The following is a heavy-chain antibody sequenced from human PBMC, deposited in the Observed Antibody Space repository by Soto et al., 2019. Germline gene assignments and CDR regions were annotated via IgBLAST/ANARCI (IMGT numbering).Heavy chain of an antibody. Sequence: EVQLVESGGGLVQPGGSLRLSCAASGFSFSDHYMDWVRQAPGKVMEWVGRTRNKAYRDTTEYSASLRGSFTGSRDDSKDSLYLQMNSLKTEGTAVYYWATFIPSSKWSGFDSWCQGTLVTVSS. CDR2: TRNKAYRDTT. CDR3: ATFIPSSKWSGFDS. CDR1: GFSFSDHY. D-gene: IGHD6-13*01. V-gene: IGHV3-72*01. J-gene: IGHJ4*02.